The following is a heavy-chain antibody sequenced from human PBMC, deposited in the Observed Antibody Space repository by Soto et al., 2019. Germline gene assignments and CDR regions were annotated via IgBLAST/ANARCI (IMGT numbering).Heavy chain of an antibody. CDR3: ARGSNHFDY. Sequence: GGSLRLSCAASGFTFSSYWMHWVRQAPGKGLVWVSRIDGDGSITTYADSVKGRFTISRDNAKNTLFLQLNSLRAEDTAVYYCARGSNHFDYWGQGTLVTVSS. V-gene: IGHV3-74*01. D-gene: IGHD4-4*01. J-gene: IGHJ4*02. CDR2: IDGDGSIT. CDR1: GFTFSSYW.